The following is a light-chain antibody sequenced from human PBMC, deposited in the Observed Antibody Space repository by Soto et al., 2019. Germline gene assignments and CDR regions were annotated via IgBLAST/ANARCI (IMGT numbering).Light chain of an antibody. CDR2: KAS. CDR3: QQYNSYWT. V-gene: IGKV1-5*03. CDR1: QSISSW. Sequence: DIKMNQSPSTLSAYIGDRVTITCRASQSISSWLAWYQQKPGKAPKLLIYKASSLESGVPSRFSGSGSGTEFTLTISSLQPDDFATYYCQQYNSYWTFGQGTNVDI. J-gene: IGKJ1*01.